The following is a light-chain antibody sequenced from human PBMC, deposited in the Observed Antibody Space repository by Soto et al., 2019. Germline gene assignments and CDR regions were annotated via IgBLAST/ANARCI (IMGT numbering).Light chain of an antibody. Sequence: EIVVTQFLSALSVSPGERATLSCRASQSVSSNLAWYQQKPGQAPRLLIYGASARATGIPARFSGSGSGTEFTLTISSLQSEDFAVYYCQQYNNWLRTFGQGTKVDIK. CDR3: QQYNNWLRT. CDR1: QSVSSN. J-gene: IGKJ1*01. V-gene: IGKV3-15*01. CDR2: GAS.